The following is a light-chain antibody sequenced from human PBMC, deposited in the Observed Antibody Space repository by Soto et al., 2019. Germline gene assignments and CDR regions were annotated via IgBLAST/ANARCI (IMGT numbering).Light chain of an antibody. CDR2: DVS. J-gene: IGLJ2*01. CDR3: SSYTSSSTLEDVV. V-gene: IGLV2-14*01. CDR1: SSDVGGYNY. Sequence: QSVLTQPASVSGSPGQSITISCTGTSSDVGGYNYVSWYQQHPGKAPKLMIYDVSNRPSGVSNRFSGSKSGNTASLTISGLQAEDEADYYRSSYTSSSTLEDVVFGGGTKLTVL.